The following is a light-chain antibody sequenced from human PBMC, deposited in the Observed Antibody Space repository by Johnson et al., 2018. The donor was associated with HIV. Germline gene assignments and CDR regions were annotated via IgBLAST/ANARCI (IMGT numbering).Light chain of an antibody. CDR3: GTWDSSLSAGGNV. CDR2: ENN. Sequence: QLVLTQPPSVSAAPGQKVTISCSGSSSNIVNNFVSWYQQLPGTAPKLLIYENNKRPSGIPARFSGSKSGTSATLGITGLQTGDEADYYCGTWDSSLSAGGNVFGTGTKVTVL. V-gene: IGLV1-51*02. CDR1: SSNIVNNF. J-gene: IGLJ1*01.